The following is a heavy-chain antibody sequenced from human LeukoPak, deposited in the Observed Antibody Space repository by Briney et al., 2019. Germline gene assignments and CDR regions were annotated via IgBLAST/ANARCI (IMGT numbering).Heavy chain of an antibody. J-gene: IGHJ3*02. CDR1: GGSFSGYY. CDR3: AGSAPGYFDAFDI. CDR2: INHSGST. D-gene: IGHD3-22*01. Sequence: NPSETLSLTCAVYGGSFSGYYWSWIRQPPGKGLEWIGEINHSGSTNYNPSLKSRVTISVDTSKNQFSLKLSSVTAADTAVYYCAGSAPGYFDAFDIWGQGTLVTVSS. V-gene: IGHV4-34*01.